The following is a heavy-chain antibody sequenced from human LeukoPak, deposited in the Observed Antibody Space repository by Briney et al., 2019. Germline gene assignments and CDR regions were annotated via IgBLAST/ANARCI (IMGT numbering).Heavy chain of an antibody. V-gene: IGHV3-7*01. J-gene: IGHJ6*02. CDR1: GFTFSSYW. CDR2: IKQDGSEK. CDR3: ARGLGTGYGYYYYYYGMDV. D-gene: IGHD3/OR15-3a*01. Sequence: GGSLRLSCAASGFTFSSYWMSWVRQAPGKGLEWVANIKQDGSEKYYVGSVEGRFTISRDNSKNTLYLQMNSLRAEDTAVYYCARGLGTGYGYYYYYYGMDVWGQGTTVTVSS.